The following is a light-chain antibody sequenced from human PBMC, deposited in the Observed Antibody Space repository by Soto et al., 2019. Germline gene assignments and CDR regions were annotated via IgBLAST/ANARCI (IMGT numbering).Light chain of an antibody. CDR2: GSY. Sequence: EVVLTQSPGTLSLSPGERATLSCRASQSVSNKYLAWYQQKPGQAPRLLIFGSYDRATGIPDRFSGSESGTDFTLTISRLEPDDFAVYYCQQYGSSPTYTFGQGTKLEIK. V-gene: IGKV3-20*01. CDR3: QQYGSSPTYT. CDR1: QSVSNKY. J-gene: IGKJ2*01.